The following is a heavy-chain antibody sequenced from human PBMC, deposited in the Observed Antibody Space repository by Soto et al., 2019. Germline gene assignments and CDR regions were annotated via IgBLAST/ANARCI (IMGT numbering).Heavy chain of an antibody. CDR3: AKGYGDSVEYFQH. D-gene: IGHD4-17*01. V-gene: IGHV3-23*01. Sequence: GGSLRLSCAASGFTFSSYGMSWVRQAPGKGLEWVSAISGSGGSTYYADSVKGRFTISRDNSKNTLYLQVNSLRAEDTAVYYCAKGYGDSVEYFQHWGQGTLVTVSS. CDR1: GFTFSSYG. CDR2: ISGSGGST. J-gene: IGHJ1*01.